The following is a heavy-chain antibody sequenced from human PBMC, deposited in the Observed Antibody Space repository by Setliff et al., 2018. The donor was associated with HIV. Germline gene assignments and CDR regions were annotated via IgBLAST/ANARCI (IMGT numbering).Heavy chain of an antibody. CDR1: GFTFSSYA. CDR2: ISGSAGTT. V-gene: IGHV3-23*01. CDR3: AKTLPTLYPPHDYYFAMDV. Sequence: GGSLRLSCAASGFTFSSYAMSWVRQAPGKGLEWVSAISGSAGTTYYADSVKGRFTISRDNSKNTLYLQMNSLRAEDTAVYYCAKTLPTLYPPHDYYFAMDVWGQGTTVTVSS. J-gene: IGHJ6*02. D-gene: IGHD2-15*01.